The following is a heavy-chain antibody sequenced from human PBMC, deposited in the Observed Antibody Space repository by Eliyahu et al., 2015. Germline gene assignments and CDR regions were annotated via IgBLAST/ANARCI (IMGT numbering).Heavy chain of an antibody. CDR1: GFTFSNSW. V-gene: IGHV3-7*01. J-gene: IGHJ4*02. CDR2: IKKDGSVK. CDR3: GNLN. Sequence: EVQLVESGGGLVQPGGSLXLSCAASGFTFSNSWMTWVRQAPGKGLEWVATIKKDGSVKSYADSVKGRFTISRDNTKNSLYLQINSLRVEDTAVYYCGNLNWGQGTLVTVSS.